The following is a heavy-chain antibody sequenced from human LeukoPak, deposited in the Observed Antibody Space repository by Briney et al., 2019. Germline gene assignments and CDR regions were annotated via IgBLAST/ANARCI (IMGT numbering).Heavy chain of an antibody. Sequence: ASVKVSCKASGYTFATYAIHWVRQAPGQRLEWMGWINAVNGNTKYSQEFQDRVTITRDTSASTVFMELSSLRSEDMAIYYCARGFGGGSYYSDYWGQGTLVTVSS. D-gene: IGHD1-26*01. CDR1: GYTFATYA. CDR3: ARGFGGGSYYSDY. V-gene: IGHV1-3*03. CDR2: INAVNGNT. J-gene: IGHJ4*02.